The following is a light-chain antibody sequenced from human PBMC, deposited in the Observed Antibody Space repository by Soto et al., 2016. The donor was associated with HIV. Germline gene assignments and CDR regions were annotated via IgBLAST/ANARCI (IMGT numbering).Light chain of an antibody. Sequence: SYELTQPPSVSVSPGQTASITCSGDKLGDKYASWYQQKPGQSPVLVMYQDNKRPSGIPERFSGSNSGNTATLTISGTQAMDEADYYCRAWDSSSAVFGIGTKVTVL. CDR3: RAWDSSSAV. CDR2: QDN. CDR1: KLGDKY. J-gene: IGLJ1*01. V-gene: IGLV3-1*01.